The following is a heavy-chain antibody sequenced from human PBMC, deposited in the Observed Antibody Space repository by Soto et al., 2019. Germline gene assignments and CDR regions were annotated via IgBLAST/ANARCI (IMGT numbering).Heavy chain of an antibody. CDR2: IYSGGTT. D-gene: IGHD4-17*01. Sequence: ELQLVESGGGLVQPGGSLRLSCIVSGFTVSSSYMSWVRQGPGKGLEWVSIIYSGGTTYYADSVKGRFTISRDSSKNTLYVQMNSLRAEDTDVYYCARLVKYGDYPDYFDYWGQGTLVTVSS. V-gene: IGHV3-66*04. J-gene: IGHJ4*02. CDR3: ARLVKYGDYPDYFDY. CDR1: GFTVSSSY.